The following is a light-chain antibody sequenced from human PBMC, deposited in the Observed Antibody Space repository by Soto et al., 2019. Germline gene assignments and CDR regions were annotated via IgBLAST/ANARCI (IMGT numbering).Light chain of an antibody. V-gene: IGLV2-14*01. Sequence: QSALTQPASVSGSPGQSIAISCTGTTSDVGDYNLVSWYQQHPGKAPKLMIYDVSNRPSGISDRFSASKSGNTASLTISGLQAEDEADYYCSSYTSSNTPYVFGTGTKLTVL. CDR3: SSYTSSNTPYV. CDR1: TSDVGDYNL. CDR2: DVS. J-gene: IGLJ1*01.